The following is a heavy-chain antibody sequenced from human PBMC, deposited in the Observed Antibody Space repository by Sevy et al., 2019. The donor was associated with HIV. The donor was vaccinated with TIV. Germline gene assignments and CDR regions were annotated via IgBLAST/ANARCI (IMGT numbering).Heavy chain of an antibody. V-gene: IGHV3-7*03. CDR3: ARAIGAGAAY. CDR1: GFTFSGYW. J-gene: IGHJ4*02. D-gene: IGHD3-3*01. Sequence: GGSLRLSCAASGFTFSGYWMHWVRQAPGKGLEWVANINEDGKTKYYVDSVKGRFSISRDNARNSLFLQMNNLRVDDTARYLCARAIGAGAAYWGQGTLVTVSS. CDR2: INEDGKTK.